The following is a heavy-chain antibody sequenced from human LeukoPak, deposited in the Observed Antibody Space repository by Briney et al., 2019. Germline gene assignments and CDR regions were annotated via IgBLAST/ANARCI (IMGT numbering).Heavy chain of an antibody. CDR2: ISGSGGST. CDR1: GFTFSSYA. CDR3: AKPPVGYYDFWSGYHEYYFDY. D-gene: IGHD3-3*01. Sequence: GGSLRLSCAASGFTFSSYAMSWVRQAPGKGLEWVSAISGSGGSTYYADSVKGRFTISRDNSKNTLYLQMNSLRAEDTAVYYCAKPPVGYYDFWSGYHEYYFDYWGQGTLVTVSS. J-gene: IGHJ4*02. V-gene: IGHV3-23*01.